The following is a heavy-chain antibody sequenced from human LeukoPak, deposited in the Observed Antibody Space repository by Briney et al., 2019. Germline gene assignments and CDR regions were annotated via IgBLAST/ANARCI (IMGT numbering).Heavy chain of an antibody. D-gene: IGHD1-1*01. CDR1: GGSISGPNW. J-gene: IGHJ4*02. CDR3: ARNGASAVEY. CDR2: FHHSGGT. Sequence: SETLSLTCAVSGGSISGPNWWSWVRQPPGKGLEWIGEFHHSGGTNYNPSLKSRVTISIDKSNNQFSLKLTSVTAADTAVYYCARNGASAVEYWGRGSLVTVSS. V-gene: IGHV4-4*02.